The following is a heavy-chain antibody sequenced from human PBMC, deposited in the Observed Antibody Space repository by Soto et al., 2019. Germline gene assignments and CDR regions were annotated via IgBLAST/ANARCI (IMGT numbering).Heavy chain of an antibody. CDR2: IYYSGST. V-gene: IGHV4-39*01. J-gene: IGHJ6*02. CDR3: ARRQTVTTLMSYYYGMDV. CDR1: GGSISSSSYY. D-gene: IGHD4-17*01. Sequence: QLQLQESGPGLAKPSETLSLTCTVSGGSISSSSYYWGWIRQPPGKGLEWIGSIYYSGSTYYNPSLKSRVTISVDTSKNQFSLKLSSVTAADTAVYYCARRQTVTTLMSYYYGMDVWGQGTTVTVSS.